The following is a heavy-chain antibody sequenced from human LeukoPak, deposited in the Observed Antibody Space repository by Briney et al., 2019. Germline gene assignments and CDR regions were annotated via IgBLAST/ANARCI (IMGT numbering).Heavy chain of an antibody. CDR2: ISGSGGST. D-gene: IGHD5-24*01. CDR1: GFTFSSYA. J-gene: IGHJ4*02. CDR3: VKGNGDDYNSDY. Sequence: GGSLRLSCAASGFTFSSYAMTWVRQAPGKGLEWVSAISGSGGSTYYADSVKGRFTISRDNSKNTLYVQMNSLRAEDTAVYYCVKGNGDDYNSDYWGQGTLVTVSS. V-gene: IGHV3-23*01.